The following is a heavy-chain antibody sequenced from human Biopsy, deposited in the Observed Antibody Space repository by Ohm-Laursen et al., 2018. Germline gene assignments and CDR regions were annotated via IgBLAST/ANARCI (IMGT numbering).Heavy chain of an antibody. CDR3: ARATNSTGWPYYYFYGIDV. CDR2: IYYSGST. V-gene: IGHV4-59*01. Sequence: GTLSLTCTVSGGSISSDYWSWIRQTPGKGLEWIGYIYYSGSTNYNPSLKSRVTISVDTSKNQFSLRLNSVTAADTAVYYCARATNSTGWPYYYFYGIDVWGQGTTVTVSS. D-gene: IGHD2/OR15-2a*01. CDR1: GGSISSDY. J-gene: IGHJ6*02.